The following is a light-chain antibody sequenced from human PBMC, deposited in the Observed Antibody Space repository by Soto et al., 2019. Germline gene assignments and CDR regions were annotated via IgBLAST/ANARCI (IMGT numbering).Light chain of an antibody. V-gene: IGKV3-20*01. Sequence: EIVLTQSPGTLSLSPGERATLSCRASQSVTSSYLAWYQQKPGQAPRLLIYGASSRATGIPDRFSGSGSGKDFTLTISGLEPEDFAVYYCQQYGSSPLTFGGGTKGEIK. CDR3: QQYGSSPLT. CDR2: GAS. J-gene: IGKJ4*01. CDR1: QSVTSSY.